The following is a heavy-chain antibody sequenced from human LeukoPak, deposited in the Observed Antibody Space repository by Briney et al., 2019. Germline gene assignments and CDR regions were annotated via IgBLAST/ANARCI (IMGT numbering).Heavy chain of an antibody. CDR3: VKDGYGVAAPNGYLQN. V-gene: IGHV3-33*05. CDR1: GFTFSSYG. D-gene: IGHD2-15*01. CDR2: TAYDGTKK. Sequence: PGGSLRLSCAASGFTFSSYGMHWVRQAPGKGLEWVAVTAYDGTKKYYADSVKGRFTISRDNSKNTLYLQINSLRAEDTAVYYCVKDGYGVAAPNGYLQNWGQGTLVTVYS. J-gene: IGHJ1*01.